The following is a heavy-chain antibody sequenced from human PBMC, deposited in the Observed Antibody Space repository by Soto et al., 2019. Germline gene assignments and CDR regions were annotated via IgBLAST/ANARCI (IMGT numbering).Heavy chain of an antibody. Sequence: SETLPLTCTVSGGSISSYYWSWIRQPPGKGLEWIGYIYYSGSTNYNPSLKSRVTISVDTSKNQFSLKLSSVTAADTAVYYCARAYYDILTGFPSPFDYWGQGTLVTVSS. V-gene: IGHV4-59*01. CDR3: ARAYYDILTGFPSPFDY. D-gene: IGHD3-9*01. J-gene: IGHJ4*02. CDR2: IYYSGST. CDR1: GGSISSYY.